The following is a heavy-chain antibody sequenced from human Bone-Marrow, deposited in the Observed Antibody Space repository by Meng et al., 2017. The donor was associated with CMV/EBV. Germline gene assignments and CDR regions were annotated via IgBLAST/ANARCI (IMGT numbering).Heavy chain of an antibody. CDR2: ISAYNGNT. D-gene: IGHD6-6*01. CDR1: GYTFTSYG. J-gene: IGHJ4*02. CDR3: ARDLGPWSSSSLLGDY. V-gene: IGHV1-18*01. Sequence: ASVKVSCKASGYTFTSYGISWVRQAPGQGLEWMGWISAYNGNTNYAQKLQGRVTMTTDTSTSTAYMELRSLRSDDTAVYYCARDLGPWSSSSLLGDYWVQGTLVTVSS.